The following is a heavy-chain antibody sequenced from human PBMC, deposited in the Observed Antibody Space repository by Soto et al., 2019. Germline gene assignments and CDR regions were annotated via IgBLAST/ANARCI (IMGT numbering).Heavy chain of an antibody. D-gene: IGHD6-19*01. J-gene: IGHJ4*02. CDR1: GDSVSSNTAA. CDR3: VRGEAGSGFDL. CDR2: TYYRSNWRH. Sequence: SQTLSLTCAISGDSVSSNTAAWNWIRSSPSRGLEWLGRTYYRSNWRHDYAVSVKSRITVNPDTSKNHFSLQLNSVTPDDTAVYYCVRGEAGSGFDLWGQGTLITVSS. V-gene: IGHV6-1*01.